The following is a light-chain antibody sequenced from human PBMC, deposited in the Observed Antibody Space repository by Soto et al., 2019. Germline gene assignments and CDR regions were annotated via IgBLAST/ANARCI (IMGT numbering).Light chain of an antibody. Sequence: DTVMTQSPATLSVSPGERATLSCRASQSVSSNLAWYQQKPGQAPRLLISGASTRATGIPARFSGSGSGTEFTLTISSLQSEDFAVYYCQQYNNWPPYTFGQGTKLEIK. J-gene: IGKJ2*01. CDR1: QSVSSN. V-gene: IGKV3-15*01. CDR3: QQYNNWPPYT. CDR2: GAS.